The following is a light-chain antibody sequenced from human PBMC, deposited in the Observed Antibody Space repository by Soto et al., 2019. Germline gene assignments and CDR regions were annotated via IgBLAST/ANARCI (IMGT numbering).Light chain of an antibody. CDR2: AAS. V-gene: IGKV1-27*01. Sequence: DIQVTQYPSSLSASVGDRVTITCRASQGISNSLAWFQQKPGKVPKLLIYAASTLQSGAPSRFSGSGSGTDFTLTISSLQPEDVATYYCQKYNSAPWTFGQGTKVDIK. CDR1: QGISNS. CDR3: QKYNSAPWT. J-gene: IGKJ1*01.